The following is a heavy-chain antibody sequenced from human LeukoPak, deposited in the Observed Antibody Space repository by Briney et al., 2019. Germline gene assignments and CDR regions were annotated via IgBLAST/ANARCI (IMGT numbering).Heavy chain of an antibody. Sequence: ASVKVSCKASGYTFTDYYMHWVRQAPGQGPEWMGWINTNNGATSYAQKFQGRVTMTRDTSISTAYMDLTRLISDDTAVYYCAREGDVVADVNWFDPWGQGTLVTVFS. D-gene: IGHD2-2*01. J-gene: IGHJ5*02. CDR1: GYTFTDYY. CDR3: AREGDVVADVNWFDP. CDR2: INTNNGAT. V-gene: IGHV1-2*02.